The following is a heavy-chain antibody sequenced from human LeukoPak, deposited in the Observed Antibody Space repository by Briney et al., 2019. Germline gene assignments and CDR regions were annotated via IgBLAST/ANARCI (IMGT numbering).Heavy chain of an antibody. J-gene: IGHJ3*02. CDR3: ARGLYSEYYDSSGLGAFDI. V-gene: IGHV4-30-2*01. D-gene: IGHD3-22*01. CDR1: GGSLSSGGYY. Sequence: SETLSLTCTVSGGSLSSGGYYWSWIRQPPGKGLEWIGYIYHSGSTYYNPSLKSRVTISVDRSKNQFSLKLSSVTAADTVVYYCARGLYSEYYDSSGLGAFDIWGQGTMVTVSS. CDR2: IYHSGST.